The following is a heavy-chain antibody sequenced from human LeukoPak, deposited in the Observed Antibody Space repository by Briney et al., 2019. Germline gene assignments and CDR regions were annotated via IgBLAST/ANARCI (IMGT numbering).Heavy chain of an antibody. CDR1: GFTVSSNY. V-gene: IGHV3-53*01. J-gene: IGHJ4*02. CDR2: IYSGGST. CDR3: AKTYAYCSGGSCYDY. D-gene: IGHD2-15*01. Sequence: PGGSLRLSCAASGFTVSSNYVSWVRQAPGKGLEWVSVIYSGGSTYYADSVKGRFTISRDNSKNTLYLQMNSLRAEDTAVYYCAKTYAYCSGGSCYDYWGQGTLVTVSS.